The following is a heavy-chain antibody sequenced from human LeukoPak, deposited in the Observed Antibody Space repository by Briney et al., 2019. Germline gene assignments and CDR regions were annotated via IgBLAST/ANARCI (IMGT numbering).Heavy chain of an antibody. CDR1: GDSISSYY. CDR2: IYTSGTS. CDR3: ARDGYGSGSRIDY. J-gene: IGHJ4*02. Sequence: KPSETLSLTCTVSGDSISSYYCSWIRQPAGKGLEWIGRIYTSGTSNYNPSLKSRVTMSLDTSKNQFSLKLTSVTAADTAVYYCARDGYGSGSRIDYWGQGTLVTVSS. V-gene: IGHV4-4*07. D-gene: IGHD3-10*01.